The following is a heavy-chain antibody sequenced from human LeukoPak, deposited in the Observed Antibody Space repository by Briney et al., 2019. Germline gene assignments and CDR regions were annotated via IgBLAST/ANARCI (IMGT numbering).Heavy chain of an antibody. CDR1: GGSISSGGYY. V-gene: IGHV4-31*03. Sequence: SQTLSFTCTVSGGSISSGGYYWSWIRQHPGKGLEWIGYIYYSGSTYYNPSLKSRVTISVDTSKNQFSLKLSSVTAADTAVYYCARFKYYYDSSGYSDAFDIWGQGTMVTVSS. J-gene: IGHJ3*02. D-gene: IGHD3-22*01. CDR2: IYYSGST. CDR3: ARFKYYYDSSGYSDAFDI.